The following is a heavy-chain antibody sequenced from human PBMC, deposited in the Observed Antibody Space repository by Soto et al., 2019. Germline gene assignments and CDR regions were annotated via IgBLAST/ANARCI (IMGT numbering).Heavy chain of an antibody. J-gene: IGHJ4*02. CDR2: ISGFGEST. CDR1: GFTFSSYA. V-gene: IGHV3-23*01. CDR3: AKYSSDWDEDY. Sequence: GGSLRLSCAASGFTFSSYAMTWVRQAPGEGLQWVSSISGFGESTFYADSVKGRSTISRDNFKNTLTLQMNSLRAEDTAIYYCAKYSSDWDEDYWGQGTLVTVSS. D-gene: IGHD6-19*01.